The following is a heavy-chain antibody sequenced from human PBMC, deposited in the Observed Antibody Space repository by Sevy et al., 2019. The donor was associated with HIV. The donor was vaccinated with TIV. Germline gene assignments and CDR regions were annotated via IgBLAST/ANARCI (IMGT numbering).Heavy chain of an antibody. CDR2: ISGSGGET. CDR1: EFTFSNYA. D-gene: IGHD3-22*01. Sequence: GGSLRLSCETSEFTFSNYAMSWVRQAPGKGLEWVSSISGSGGETYYANSVMGRFTISRDKSKNTVYLQMNSLRAEDTAVYYCAKDMIVVVGEALDIWGQGTMVTVSS. CDR3: AKDMIVVVGEALDI. J-gene: IGHJ3*02. V-gene: IGHV3-23*01.